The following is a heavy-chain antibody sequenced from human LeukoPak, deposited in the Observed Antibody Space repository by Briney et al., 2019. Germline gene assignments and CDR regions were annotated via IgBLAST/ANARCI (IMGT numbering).Heavy chain of an antibody. CDR1: GFTFSSYG. V-gene: IGHV3-23*01. D-gene: IGHD3-3*01. CDR2: ISGSGGTT. CDR3: AKHRAFGYDY. Sequence: GGSLRLSCAASGFTFSSYGMRWVRQAPGKGLEWVSAISGSGGTTYYADSVKGRFTISRDNSKNTLYLQMNSLRAEDTAVYYCAKHRAFGYDYWGQGTLVTVSS. J-gene: IGHJ4*02.